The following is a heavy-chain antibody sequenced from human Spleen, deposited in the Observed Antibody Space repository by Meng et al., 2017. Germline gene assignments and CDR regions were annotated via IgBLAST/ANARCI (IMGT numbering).Heavy chain of an antibody. CDR2: IYYSGGT. CDR1: GGSISSSSYY. V-gene: IGHV4-39*07. D-gene: IGHD4-11*01. Sequence: SETLSLTCTVSGGSISSSSYYWGWIRQSPGKGLEWIGNIYYSGGTYYNPSLKSRVTISVDTSKNQFSLKLSSVTAADSAVYYCARGPTTMAHDFDYWGQGTLVTVSS. J-gene: IGHJ4*02. CDR3: ARGPTTMAHDFDY.